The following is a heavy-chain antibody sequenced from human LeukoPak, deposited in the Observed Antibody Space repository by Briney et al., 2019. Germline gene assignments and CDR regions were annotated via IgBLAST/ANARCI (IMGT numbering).Heavy chain of an antibody. V-gene: IGHV3-23*01. J-gene: IGHJ4*02. CDR1: GFTFSSYA. CDR2: ISGSGGST. D-gene: IGHD5-24*01. CDR3: AGIRGRWLQLWY. Sequence: GGSLRLSCAASGFTFSSYAMSWVRQAPGKGLEWVSAISGSGGSTYYADSVKGRFTISRDNSKNTLYLQMNSLRAEDTAVYYCAGIRGRWLQLWYWGQGTLVTVSS.